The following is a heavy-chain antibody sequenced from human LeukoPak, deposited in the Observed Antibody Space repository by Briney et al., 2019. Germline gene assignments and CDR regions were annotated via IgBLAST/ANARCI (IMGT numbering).Heavy chain of an antibody. V-gene: IGHV5-51*01. Sequence: GESLKISCKGSGYSFTSYWIGWVRQMPGKGLEWMGIIYPGDFDTRYSPSFQGQVTISVDKSINTAYLQWRSLKASDTAMYYCARSEGHCSDGACYAQKVIDHWGQGTLVTVSS. CDR1: GYSFTSYW. CDR3: ARSEGHCSDGACYAQKVIDH. D-gene: IGHD2-15*01. CDR2: IYPGDFDT. J-gene: IGHJ4*02.